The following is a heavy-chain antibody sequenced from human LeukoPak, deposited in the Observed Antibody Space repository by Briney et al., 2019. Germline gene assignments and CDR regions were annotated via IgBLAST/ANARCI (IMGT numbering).Heavy chain of an antibody. D-gene: IGHD1-1*01. Sequence: GGSLRLSCAASGFTFSTYGMHWVRQPPGKGLEWVAVIWSDGSNEYYADSVKGRFTISRDNSKNTLYLQMNSLRAEDTAVYYCAKDSENGVADYWGQGTLVTVPS. CDR2: IWSDGSNE. J-gene: IGHJ4*02. CDR1: GFTFSTYG. V-gene: IGHV3-33*06. CDR3: AKDSENGVADY.